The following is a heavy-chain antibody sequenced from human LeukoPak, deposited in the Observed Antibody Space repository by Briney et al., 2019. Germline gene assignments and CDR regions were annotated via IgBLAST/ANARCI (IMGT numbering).Heavy chain of an antibody. CDR1: GGSISSSSYY. CDR3: ARGLISVRGFDY. Sequence: PETLSLTCTVSGGSISSSSYYWGWIRQPPGKGLEWIGSIYYSGSTYYNPSLKSRVTISVDTSKNQFSLKLSSVTAADMAVYYCARGLISVRGFDYWGQGTLVTVSS. D-gene: IGHD3/OR15-3a*01. V-gene: IGHV4-39*07. J-gene: IGHJ4*02. CDR2: IYYSGST.